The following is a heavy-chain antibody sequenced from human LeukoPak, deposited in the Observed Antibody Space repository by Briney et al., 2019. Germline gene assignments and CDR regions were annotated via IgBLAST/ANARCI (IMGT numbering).Heavy chain of an antibody. D-gene: IGHD1-26*01. CDR1: GFTFSDHY. V-gene: IGHV3-72*01. Sequence: GGSLRLSCAASGFTFSDHYMDWVRQPPGKGLEWVSRTRNRANSYTAEYAASVKGRFTISRDDSKNSLYLQMNSLKTEDTAVYYCARVKVEWELLQIAFDIWGQGTMVTVSS. CDR3: ARVKVEWELLQIAFDI. J-gene: IGHJ3*02. CDR2: TRNRANSYTA.